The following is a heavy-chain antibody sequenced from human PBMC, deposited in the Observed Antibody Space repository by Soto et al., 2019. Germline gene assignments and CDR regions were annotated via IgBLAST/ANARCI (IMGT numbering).Heavy chain of an antibody. CDR1: GFTFSSYA. J-gene: IGHJ6*03. CDR2: ISGSGGST. Sequence: GGSLRLSCAASGFTFSSYAMSWVHQAPGKGLEWVSAISGSGGSTYYADSVKGRFTISRDNSKNTLYLQMNSLRAEDTAVYYCAKDMVRGVIMQEGFYYMDVWGKGTTVTVSS. D-gene: IGHD3-10*01. CDR3: AKDMVRGVIMQEGFYYMDV. V-gene: IGHV3-23*01.